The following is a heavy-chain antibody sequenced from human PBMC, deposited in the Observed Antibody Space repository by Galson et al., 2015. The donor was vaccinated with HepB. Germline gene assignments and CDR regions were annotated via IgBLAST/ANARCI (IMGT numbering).Heavy chain of an antibody. CDR3: ARNPASYDYYNMDV. CDR2: ISPGGTK. V-gene: IGHV3-48*01. J-gene: IGHJ6*02. Sequence: SLRLSCAASGFSFMSHSMNWVRHSPGKGLEWLAYISPGGTKYYADSARGRFTISRDNVKKSIDLHMSSLRVEDTAVYYCARNPASYDYYNMDVWGQGTTVTVS. CDR1: GFSFMSHS. D-gene: IGHD3-3*01.